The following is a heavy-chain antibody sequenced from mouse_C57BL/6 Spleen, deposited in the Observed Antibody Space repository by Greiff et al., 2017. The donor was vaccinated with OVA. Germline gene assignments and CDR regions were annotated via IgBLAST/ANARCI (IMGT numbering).Heavy chain of an antibody. J-gene: IGHJ1*03. CDR1: GFTFSDYY. D-gene: IGHD2-1*01. CDR2: INYDGSST. Sequence: EVKLVESEGGLVQPGSSMKLSCTASGFTFSDYYMAWVRQVPEKGLEWVANINYDGSSTYYLDSLKSRFIISRDNAKNTLYLQMSSLKSEDTATYYCARDYGNFYWYFDVWGTGTTVTVSS. CDR3: ARDYGNFYWYFDV. V-gene: IGHV5-16*01.